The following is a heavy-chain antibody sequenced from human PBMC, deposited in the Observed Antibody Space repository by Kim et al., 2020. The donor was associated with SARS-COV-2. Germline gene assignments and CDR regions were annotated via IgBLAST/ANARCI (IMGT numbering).Heavy chain of an antibody. CDR1: GFTFSSYG. D-gene: IGHD3-16*01. CDR2: ISYDGSNK. V-gene: IGHV3-30*18. CDR3: AKQHAMTTPGGLGFDI. J-gene: IGHJ3*02. Sequence: GGSLRLSCAASGFTFSSYGMHWVRQAPGKGLEWVAVISYDGSNKYYADSVKGRFTISRDNSKNTLYLQMNSLRAEDTAVYYCAKQHAMTTPGGLGFDIWGQGTMVTVSS.